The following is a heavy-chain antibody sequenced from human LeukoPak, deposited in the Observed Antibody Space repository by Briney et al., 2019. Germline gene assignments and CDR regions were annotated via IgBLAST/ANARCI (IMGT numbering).Heavy chain of an antibody. Sequence: PGRSLRLSCAASGFTFSDYYMSWIRQAPGKGLEWVSYISSSSDYTNYADSVKGRFTISRDNAKNSLYLQVNSMRAEDTAVYYCARGGGSNYFDHWGQGTLVTVSS. V-gene: IGHV3-11*05. CDR2: ISSSSDYT. CDR3: ARGGGSNYFDH. D-gene: IGHD3-16*01. CDR1: GFTFSDYY. J-gene: IGHJ4*02.